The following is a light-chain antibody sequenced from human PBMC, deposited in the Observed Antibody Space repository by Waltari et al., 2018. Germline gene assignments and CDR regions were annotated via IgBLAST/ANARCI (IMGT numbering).Light chain of an antibody. V-gene: IGLV2-14*03. J-gene: IGLJ1*01. CDR2: DVN. CDR1: SSDIGGYNY. CDR3: SSYTSTSTYV. Sequence: QSALTQPASVSGSPGQSITISCTGNSSDIGGYNYVSWYQQHPGKGPKLMIYDVNNRPSGVSNRFSGSKSGNTASLTISGLQAEDEADYYCSSYTSTSTYVFGGGTKVTVL.